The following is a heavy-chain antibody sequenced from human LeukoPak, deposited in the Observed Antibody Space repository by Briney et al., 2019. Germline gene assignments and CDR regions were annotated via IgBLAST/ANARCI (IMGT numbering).Heavy chain of an antibody. CDR3: AREWELLGNYFDY. CDR1: GFTFSSYW. D-gene: IGHD1-26*01. V-gene: IGHV3-7*03. CDR2: IKQDGSEK. Sequence: GGSLRLSCAASGFTFSSYWMSWVRQAPGKGLEWVANIKQDGSEKYYVDSVKGRFTISRDNAKNSLYLQMNSLRAEDTAVYYCAREWELLGNYFDYWGQGTLVTVSS. J-gene: IGHJ4*02.